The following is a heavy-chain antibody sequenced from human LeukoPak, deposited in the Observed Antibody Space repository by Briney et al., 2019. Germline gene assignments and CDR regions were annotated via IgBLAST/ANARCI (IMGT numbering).Heavy chain of an antibody. Sequence: PSETLSLTCTVSGGSISSYYWSWIRQPPGQGLEWIGYIYYSGSTNYNPSLKSRVTISVDTSKNQFSLKLTSVTAADTAVYYCARTDSSGYFTWFDPWGQGTLVTVSS. J-gene: IGHJ5*02. CDR1: GGSISSYY. V-gene: IGHV4-59*01. CDR2: IYYSGST. D-gene: IGHD3-22*01. CDR3: ARTDSSGYFTWFDP.